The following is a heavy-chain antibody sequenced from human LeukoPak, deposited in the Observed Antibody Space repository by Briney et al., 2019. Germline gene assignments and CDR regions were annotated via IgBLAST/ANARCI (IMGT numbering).Heavy chain of an antibody. CDR1: GGSIRRYY. CDR3: ARVDYYGSGSYYFRRYYFDY. D-gene: IGHD3-10*01. CDR2: IHYSGST. V-gene: IGHV4-59*08. J-gene: IGHJ4*02. Sequence: SETLSLTCTVSGGSIRRYYWSWIRQPPGKGLEWIAYIHYSGSTNYNPSLKSRVTISVDTSKNQFSLKLSSVTAADTAVYYCARVDYYGSGSYYFRRYYFDYWGQGTLVTVSS.